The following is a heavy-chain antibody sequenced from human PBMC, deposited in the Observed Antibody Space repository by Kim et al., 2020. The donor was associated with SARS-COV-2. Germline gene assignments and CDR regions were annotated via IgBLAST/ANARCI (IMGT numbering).Heavy chain of an antibody. CDR1: GFTVSSNY. Sequence: GGSLRLSCAASGFTVSSNYMSWVRQAPGKGLEWVSVIYSGGSTYYADSVKGRFTTFRDNYKNTPYLQMNSLRAEDTAAYYCARERYIGGMDAWGQGTTVT. J-gene: IGHJ6*02. D-gene: IGHD1-20*01. CDR2: IYSGGST. V-gene: IGHV3-53*01. CDR3: ARERYIGGMDA.